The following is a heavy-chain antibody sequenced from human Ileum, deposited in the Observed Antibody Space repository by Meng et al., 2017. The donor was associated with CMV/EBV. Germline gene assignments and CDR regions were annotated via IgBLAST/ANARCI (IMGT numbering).Heavy chain of an antibody. CDR2: IYHSGIT. D-gene: IGHD1-26*01. Sequence: SETLSLTCTVFGYSISSGYYWDWIRQPPGKGLEWIGSIYHSGITYSNPSLNSRVTISVDTSKNQFSLNLSSVTAADGAVYYCAREMVSGSGSNNGVGTRTGLDYWGQGTLVTVSS. CDR3: AREMVSGSGSNNGVGTRTGLDY. J-gene: IGHJ4*02. CDR1: GYSISSGYY. V-gene: IGHV4-38-2*02.